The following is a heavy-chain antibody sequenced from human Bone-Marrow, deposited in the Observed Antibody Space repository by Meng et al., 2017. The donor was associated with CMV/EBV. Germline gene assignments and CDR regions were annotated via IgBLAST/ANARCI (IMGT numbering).Heavy chain of an antibody. D-gene: IGHD5-18*01. J-gene: IGHJ5*02. CDR3: TAMVRSDWFDP. V-gene: IGHV1-8*01. Sequence: ASVKVSCKASGYTFTSYDINWVRQATGQGLEWMGGMNPNSGNTGYAQKFQGRVTMTRNTSISTAYMELSSLRSEDTAVYYCTAMVRSDWFDPWGQGTLVTVSS. CDR1: GYTFTSYD. CDR2: MNPNSGNT.